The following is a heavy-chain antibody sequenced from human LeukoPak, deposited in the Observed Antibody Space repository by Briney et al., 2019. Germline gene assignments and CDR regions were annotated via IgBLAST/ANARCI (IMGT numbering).Heavy chain of an antibody. J-gene: IGHJ6*02. CDR2: INHSGST. CDR1: GGSFSGYY. Sequence: SETLSLTCAVYGGSFSGYYWSWIRQPPGKGLEWIGEINHSGSTNYNPSLKSRVTISVDTSKNQFSLKLSSVTAADTAVYYCARGLGGYSYGFPAYYGMDVWGQGTTVTVSS. D-gene: IGHD5-18*01. CDR3: ARGLGGYSYGFPAYYGMDV. V-gene: IGHV4-34*01.